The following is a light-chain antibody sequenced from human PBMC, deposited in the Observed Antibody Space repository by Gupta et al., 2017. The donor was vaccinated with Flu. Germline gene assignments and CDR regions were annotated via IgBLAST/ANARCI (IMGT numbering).Light chain of an antibody. Sequence: GQSITIYGTGTSSEVGAHSYVAGDKQHPGKAHKVLIYEVAKRPSGVSARFSGSRSGNTASLTISGLQAGDEGNYYCSSYTNSMVFGGGTKLTVL. J-gene: IGLJ3*02. CDR3: SSYTNSMV. CDR2: EVA. V-gene: IGLV2-14*01. CDR1: SSEVGAHSY.